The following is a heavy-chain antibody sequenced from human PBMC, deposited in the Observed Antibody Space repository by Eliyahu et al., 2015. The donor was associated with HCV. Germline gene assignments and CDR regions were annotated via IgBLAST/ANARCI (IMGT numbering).Heavy chain of an antibody. CDR2: ISYDGSNK. Sequence: QVQLVESGGGVVQPGRSLRLSCAAXXFTFSSYGXXWVRQAPGKGLEWVAVISYDGSNKYYADSVKGRFTISRDNSKNTLYLQMNSLRAEDTAVYYCANGLMTTVTPRPYYYYGMDVWGQGTTVTVSS. CDR3: ANGLMTTVTPRPYYYYGMDV. D-gene: IGHD4-17*01. V-gene: IGHV3-30*18. J-gene: IGHJ6*02. CDR1: XFTFSSYG.